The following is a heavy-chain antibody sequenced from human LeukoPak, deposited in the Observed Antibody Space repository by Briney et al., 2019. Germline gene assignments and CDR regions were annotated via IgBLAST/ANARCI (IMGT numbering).Heavy chain of an antibody. D-gene: IGHD2-21*01. CDR3: AKESEHIVEVIAIGYFDY. CDR1: GFTFSSYA. J-gene: IGHJ4*02. Sequence: PGGSLRLSCGGSGFTFSSYAMSWVRQAPGKGLEWVSAISGSGTDTFYANSVKGRFTISRDNPKNTLYLQMNSLRAEDTAVYYCAKESEHIVEVIAIGYFDYWGQGTLVTVSS. CDR2: ISGSGTDT. V-gene: IGHV3-23*01.